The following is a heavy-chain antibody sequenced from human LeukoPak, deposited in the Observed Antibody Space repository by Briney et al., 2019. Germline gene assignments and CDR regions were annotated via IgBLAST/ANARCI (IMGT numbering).Heavy chain of an antibody. CDR2: ISWNSGSI. D-gene: IGHD3-10*01. V-gene: IGHV3-9*01. CDR1: GFTFDHYA. J-gene: IGHJ4*02. Sequence: GGSLRLFCAASGFTFDHYAMHGLPQAPGRGVEGVSCISWNSGSIGYADSVKGRFTISRDNAKNSLYLQMNSLRAEDTALYYCAKDMGMVRGVIIDYWGQGTLVTVSS. CDR3: AKDMGMVRGVIIDY.